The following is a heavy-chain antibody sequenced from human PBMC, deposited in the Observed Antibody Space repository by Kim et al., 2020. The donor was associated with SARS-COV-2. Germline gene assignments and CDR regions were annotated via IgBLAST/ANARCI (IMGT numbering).Heavy chain of an antibody. CDR1: GFTFSSYG. CDR3: AKDGSGSYHYFDY. D-gene: IGHD3-10*01. CDR2: IWYDGSNK. Sequence: GGSLRLSCAASGFTFSSYGMHWVRQAPGKGLEWVAVIWYDGSNKYYADSVKGRFTISRDNSKNTLYLQMNSLRAEDTAVYYCAKDGSGSYHYFDYWGQGTLVTVSS. V-gene: IGHV3-33*06. J-gene: IGHJ4*02.